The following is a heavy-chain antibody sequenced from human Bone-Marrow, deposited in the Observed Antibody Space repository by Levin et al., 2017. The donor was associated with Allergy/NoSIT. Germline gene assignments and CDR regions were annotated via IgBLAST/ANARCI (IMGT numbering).Heavy chain of an antibody. CDR1: GYTFITYD. CDR2: MNPSSGAT. J-gene: IGHJ4*02. D-gene: IGHD3-9*01. CDR3: ARNLPLTGDFDF. Sequence: ASVKVSCKASGYTFITYDINWVRQATGQGLEWLGWMNPSSGATGYSRNFQGRVTMTRDTSISTAFLELSGMNSEDTAVYYCARNLPLTGDFDFWGQGTLVTVSS. V-gene: IGHV1-8*01.